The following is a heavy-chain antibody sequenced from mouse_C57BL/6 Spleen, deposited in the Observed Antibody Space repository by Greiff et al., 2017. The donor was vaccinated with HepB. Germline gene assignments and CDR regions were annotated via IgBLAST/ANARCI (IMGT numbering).Heavy chain of an antibody. V-gene: IGHV5-17*01. Sequence: EVKLMESGGGLVKPGGSLKLSCAASGFTFSDYGMHWVRQAPEKGLEWVAYISSGSSTIYYADTVKGRFTISRDNAKNTLFLQMTSLRSEDTAMYYCARGGTPHFDYWGQGTTLTVSS. J-gene: IGHJ2*01. CDR1: GFTFSDYG. CDR3: ARGGTPHFDY. D-gene: IGHD3-1*01. CDR2: ISSGSSTI.